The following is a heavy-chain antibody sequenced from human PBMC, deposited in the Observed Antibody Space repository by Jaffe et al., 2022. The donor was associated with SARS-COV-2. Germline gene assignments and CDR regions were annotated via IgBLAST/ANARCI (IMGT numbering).Heavy chain of an antibody. CDR3: ARENRPYWTVTGSYYFDY. J-gene: IGHJ4*02. CDR2: IHHSGST. Sequence: QVQLQESGPGLVKPSETLSLTCTVSGFSISSGYYWGWIRQPPGKGLEWIGSIHHSGSTYYNPSLKSRVTISLHTSKNQLSLKLSSVTAADTAVYYCARENRPYWTVTGSYYFDYWGQGTLVTVSS. V-gene: IGHV4-38-2*02. D-gene: IGHD1-26*01. CDR1: GFSISSGYY.